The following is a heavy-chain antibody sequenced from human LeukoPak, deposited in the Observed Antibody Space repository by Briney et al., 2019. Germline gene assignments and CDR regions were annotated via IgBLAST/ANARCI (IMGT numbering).Heavy chain of an antibody. CDR2: ISAYNGNT. V-gene: IGHV1-18*01. CDR1: GYTFTSYG. CDR3: ARDAVVVVAATLFDYYYYGMDV. D-gene: IGHD2-15*01. J-gene: IGHJ6*02. Sequence: ASVKVSCKASGYTFTSYGISWVRQAPGQGLEWMGWISAYNGNTNCAQKLQGRVTMTTDTSTSTAYMELRSLRSDDTAVYYCARDAVVVVAATLFDYYYYGMDVWGQGTTVTVSS.